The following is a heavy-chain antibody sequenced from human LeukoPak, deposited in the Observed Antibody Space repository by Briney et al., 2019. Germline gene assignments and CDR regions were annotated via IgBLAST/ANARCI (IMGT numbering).Heavy chain of an antibody. CDR3: ASSSAMVTHSFDY. Sequence: KPSETLSLTCTVSGGSISSYYWSWIRQPPREGLEWVGFIYYSGSTNQNPSLKSRVPMSVDTSKNQFFLRLSSVTAADTAVYYCASSSAMVTHSFDYWGQGALVTVSS. V-gene: IGHV4-59*08. J-gene: IGHJ4*02. CDR2: IYYSGST. CDR1: GGSISSYY. D-gene: IGHD5-18*01.